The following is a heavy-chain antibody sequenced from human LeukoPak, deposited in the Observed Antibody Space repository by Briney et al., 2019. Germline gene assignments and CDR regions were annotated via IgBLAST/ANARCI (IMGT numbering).Heavy chain of an antibody. CDR2: INGTAINT. CDR1: GFTIMNSA. CDR3: GRAGSFSPIEY. D-gene: IGHD2/OR15-2a*01. Sequence: PGGSLRLSCAASGFTIMNSAMNWVRQAPGKGLEWVSAINGTAINTDYADSVKGRFTISRDSSKNTLYLQMNSLKTEDTALYYCGRAGSFSPIEYWGQGTLVTVSS. V-gene: IGHV3-23*01. J-gene: IGHJ4*02.